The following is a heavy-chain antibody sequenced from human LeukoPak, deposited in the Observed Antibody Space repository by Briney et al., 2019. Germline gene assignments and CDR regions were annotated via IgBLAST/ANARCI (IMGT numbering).Heavy chain of an antibody. J-gene: IGHJ4*02. V-gene: IGHV4-34*01. CDR3: ARGQSAGFDY. CDR2: INHSGST. Sequence: SETLSLTCAVYGGSFSGYYWSWIRQPPVKGLEWIGEINHSGSTNYNPSLKSRVTISVDTSKNQFSLKLSSVTAADTAVYYCARGQSAGFDYWGQGTLVTVSS. CDR1: GGSFSGYY.